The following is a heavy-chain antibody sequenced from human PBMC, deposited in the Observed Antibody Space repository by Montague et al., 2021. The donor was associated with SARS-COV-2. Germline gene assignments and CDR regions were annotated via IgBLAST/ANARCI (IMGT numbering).Heavy chain of an antibody. J-gene: IGHJ5*02. CDR1: GGSFSDYH. CDR2: INYGGST. V-gene: IGHV4-34*01. CDR3: ALPLGGARFDP. Sequence: SETLSLTCAVYGGSFSDYHWTWIRQSPGGGLEWIGQINYGGSTKYNPSLRSRVTISIDTSKNQFSLKLTSVTAADTAMYYCALPLGGARFDPWGQGILVTVSS. D-gene: IGHD1-26*01.